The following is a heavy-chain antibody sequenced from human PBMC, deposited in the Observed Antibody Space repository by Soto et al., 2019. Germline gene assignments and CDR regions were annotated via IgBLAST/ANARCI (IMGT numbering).Heavy chain of an antibody. CDR1: GGSISSDGYS. Sequence: KSSETLSLTCVVSGGSISSDGYSWSWIRQPPGQGLEWIGYIYHTGSTSYNASLKSRVTISVDTSKNQFSLKLTSVTAADTAIYYCAGGPTIAVFPGAASRVIWFDPWGQGALVTVSS. V-gene: IGHV4-30-2*01. J-gene: IGHJ5*02. D-gene: IGHD3-22*01. CDR3: AGGPTIAVFPGAASRVIWFDP. CDR2: IYHTGST.